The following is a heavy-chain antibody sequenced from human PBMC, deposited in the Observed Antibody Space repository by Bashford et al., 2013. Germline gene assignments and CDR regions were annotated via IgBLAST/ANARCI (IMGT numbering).Heavy chain of an antibody. CDR3: ASSLTGDYDFWSGYSSLGFDY. J-gene: IGHJ4*02. CDR2: IYYSGST. D-gene: IGHD3-3*01. V-gene: IGHV4-39*01. Sequence: SETLSLTCTVSGGSISSSSYYWGWIRQPPGKGLEWIGSIYYSGSTYDNPSLKSRVTISVDTSKNQFSLKLSSVTAADTAVYYCASSLTGDYDFWSGYSSLGFDYWGQGTLVTVSS. CDR1: GGSISSSSYY.